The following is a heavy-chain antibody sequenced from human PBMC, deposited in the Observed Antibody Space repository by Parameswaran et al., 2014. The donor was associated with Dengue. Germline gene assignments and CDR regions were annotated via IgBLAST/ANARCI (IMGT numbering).Heavy chain of an antibody. CDR1: AISSA. CDR3: AREVVPAFTT. CDR2: IYSSGIT. V-gene: IGHV4-4*07. D-gene: IGHD2-2*01. J-gene: IGHJ4*02. Sequence: AISSARWIRQPPGKGLEWIGRIYSSGITNFNPSLKSRVTMSVDTSKNQFSLKLRSVTAADTAVYYCAREVVPAFTTWGQGTLVPSPQ.